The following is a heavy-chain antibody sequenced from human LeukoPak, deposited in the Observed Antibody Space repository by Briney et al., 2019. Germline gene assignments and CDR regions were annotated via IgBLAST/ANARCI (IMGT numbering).Heavy chain of an antibody. J-gene: IGHJ4*02. D-gene: IGHD3-10*01. CDR1: GYTFTGYY. CDR2: INPNSGGT. CDR3: ARVRSLGDGDYFDY. Sequence: ASVKVSCKASGYTFTGYYMHWVRQAPGQGLEWTGWINPNSGGTNYAQKFQGWVTMTRDTSISTAYMELSRLRSDDTAVYYCARVRSLGDGDYFDYWGQGTLVTVSS. V-gene: IGHV1-2*04.